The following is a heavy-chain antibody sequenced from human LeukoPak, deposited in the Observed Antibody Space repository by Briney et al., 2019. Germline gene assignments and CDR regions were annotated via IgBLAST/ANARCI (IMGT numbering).Heavy chain of an antibody. V-gene: IGHV3-7*01. CDR2: IKQDGSEI. CDR3: ARAAYYYDSDGCYFDC. CDR1: GFTFSSYW. D-gene: IGHD3-22*01. Sequence: PGGSLRLSCAASGFTFSSYWMTWVRQAPGKGLEWVANIKQDGSEIYYVDSVKGRFTISRDNSKNTLYLQMNSLRAEDTAVYYCARAAYYYDSDGCYFDCWGQRTLVTASS. J-gene: IGHJ4*02.